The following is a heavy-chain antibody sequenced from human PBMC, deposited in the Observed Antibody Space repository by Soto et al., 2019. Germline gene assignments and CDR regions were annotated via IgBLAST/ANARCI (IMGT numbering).Heavy chain of an antibody. CDR3: ASHYGSGTYYNLDY. CDR2: INHSGST. J-gene: IGHJ4*02. Sequence: SETLSLTCTVSGVSVRRGFYYWTWIRQPPGKGLEWIGYINHSGSTNYNPSLQSRVTISLDTSKNQFSLKLSSVTAADTAVYYCASHYGSGTYYNLDYWGQGTLVTV. CDR1: GVSVRRGFYY. D-gene: IGHD3-10*01. V-gene: IGHV4-61*01.